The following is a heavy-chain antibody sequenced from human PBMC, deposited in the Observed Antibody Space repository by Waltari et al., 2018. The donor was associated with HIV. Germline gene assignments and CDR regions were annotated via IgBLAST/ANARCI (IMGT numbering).Heavy chain of an antibody. CDR2: VNYSGST. CDR1: GCSINSSSSY. V-gene: IGHV4-39*07. Sequence: QLQLQESGPGLVKPSETLSLTCTVSGCSINSSSSYWGWIRQPPGKGLEWIGSVNYSGSTYYKPALKSRVTISVDTSKNQFSLKLSSVTAADTAVYYGARDSSPILAAIDYWGQGTLVTVSS. J-gene: IGHJ4*02. CDR3: ARDSSPILAAIDY. D-gene: IGHD6-19*01.